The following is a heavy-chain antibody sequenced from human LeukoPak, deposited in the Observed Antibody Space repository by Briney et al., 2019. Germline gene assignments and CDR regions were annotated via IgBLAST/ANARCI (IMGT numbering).Heavy chain of an antibody. Sequence: QSGGSLRLSCAASGFTFSSYWMSWVRQAPGKGLEWVSYISSSGSTIYYADSVKGRFTISRDNAKNSLYLQMNSLRAEDTAVYYCAREGSSWYVPFDYWGQGTLVTVSS. CDR1: GFTFSSYW. V-gene: IGHV3-48*04. D-gene: IGHD6-13*01. CDR3: AREGSSWYVPFDY. J-gene: IGHJ4*02. CDR2: ISSSGSTI.